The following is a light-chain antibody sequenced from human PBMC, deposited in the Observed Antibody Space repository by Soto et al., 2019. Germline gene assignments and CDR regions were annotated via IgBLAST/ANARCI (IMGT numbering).Light chain of an antibody. CDR1: SSNIGSNA. CDR3: AAWGDSLNTWV. CDR2: SDD. V-gene: IGLV1-44*01. J-gene: IGLJ3*02. Sequence: QSALTQPPSASGTPGQRVTISCSGSSSNIGSNAVSWYQHFPGTAPKVLIYSDDQRPSGVPDRFSGSKSGTSASLAISGLRAEDEADYFCAAWGDSLNTWVFGGGNKVTVL.